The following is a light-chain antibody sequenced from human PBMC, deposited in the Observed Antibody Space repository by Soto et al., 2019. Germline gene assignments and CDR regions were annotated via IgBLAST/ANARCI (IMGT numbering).Light chain of an antibody. CDR1: SSNIGAGYE. J-gene: IGLJ1*01. V-gene: IGLV1-40*01. CDR2: SYD. CDR3: QSYDRSLSGSF. Sequence: QSVLTQPPSVSGAPGQRVTVACVWGSSNIGAGYEVHWYQQLQETVHNLIIYSYDVRPSGVPDRFSGTSSASSASLTLTGLXAEDEADYYCQSYDRSLSGSFFGTGTKVTVL.